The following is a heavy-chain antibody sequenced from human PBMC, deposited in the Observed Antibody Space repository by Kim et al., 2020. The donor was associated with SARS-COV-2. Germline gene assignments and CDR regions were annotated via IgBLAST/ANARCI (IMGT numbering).Heavy chain of an antibody. CDR3: AKGTEAFDI. Sequence: SIGYADSVKGRFTISRDNAKNSLYLQMNSLRAEDTALYYCAKGTEAFDIWGQGTMVTVSS. V-gene: IGHV3-9*01. J-gene: IGHJ3*02. CDR2: SI. D-gene: IGHD1-1*01.